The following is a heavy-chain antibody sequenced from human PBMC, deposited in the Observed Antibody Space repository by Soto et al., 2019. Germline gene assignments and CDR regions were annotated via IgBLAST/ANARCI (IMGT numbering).Heavy chain of an antibody. CDR1: EGSFRDYV. J-gene: IGHJ6*02. CDR2: IIPSLGAA. CDR3: ARGERAVANRVGMDV. V-gene: IGHV1-69*13. Sequence: SVKVPCKASEGSFRDYVISWVRQGPGQGLDWMGGIIPSLGAAHYAQRFEGRVRITADGSTSTAFMEVTSLRSEDTAVYYCARGERAVANRVGMDVWGQGTSVTVSS. D-gene: IGHD6-19*01.